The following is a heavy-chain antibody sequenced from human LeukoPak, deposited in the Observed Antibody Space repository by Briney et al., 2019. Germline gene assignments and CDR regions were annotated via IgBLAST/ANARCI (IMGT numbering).Heavy chain of an antibody. D-gene: IGHD5-18*01. CDR2: IYHSGST. V-gene: IGHV4-30-2*01. Sequence: PSQTLSLTCTVSGGSISSGGYYWSWIRQPPGKGLEWIGYIYHSGSTYYNPSLKSRVTISVDRSKNQFSLKLSSVTAADTAVYYCASSRGYSYGFGYWGQGTLVTVSS. CDR3: ASSRGYSYGFGY. CDR1: GGSISSGGYY. J-gene: IGHJ4*02.